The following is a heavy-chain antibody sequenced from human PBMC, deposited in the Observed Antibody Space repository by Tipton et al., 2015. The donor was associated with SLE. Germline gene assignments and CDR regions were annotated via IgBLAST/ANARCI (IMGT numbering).Heavy chain of an antibody. CDR2: IYHSGST. D-gene: IGHD3-22*01. Sequence: LRLSCTISEGSISTYYWSWIRQTPGKGLEWIAYIYHSGSTNYNPSLKSRVTISEDRSKNQFSLKLRSVTAADTAVYYCARHYDSTGFGRDTWFDPWGQGTLVTVSS. CDR1: EGSISTYY. CDR3: ARHYDSTGFGRDTWFDP. V-gene: IGHV4-59*01. J-gene: IGHJ5*02.